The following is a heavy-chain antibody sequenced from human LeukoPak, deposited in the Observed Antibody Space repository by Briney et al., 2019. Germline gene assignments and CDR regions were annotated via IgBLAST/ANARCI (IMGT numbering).Heavy chain of an antibody. CDR1: GFTFSGSA. CDR3: TRGSGTYNWFDP. Sequence: GGSLRLSCAASGFTFSGSAIHWVRQSSGKGLEWVGQIDKKDKGYATATAYAASVKGRFTISRDDSINTAYLQMKSLKTEDTALYYCTRGSGTYNWFDPWGQGTLVTVSS. CDR2: IDKKDKGYATAT. J-gene: IGHJ5*02. V-gene: IGHV3-73*01. D-gene: IGHD1-26*01.